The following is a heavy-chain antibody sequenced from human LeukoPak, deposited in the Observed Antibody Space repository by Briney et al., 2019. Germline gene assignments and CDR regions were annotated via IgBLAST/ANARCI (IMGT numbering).Heavy chain of an antibody. CDR2: IYYSGST. V-gene: IGHV4-59*01. J-gene: IGHJ2*01. Sequence: PLETLSLTCTVSGGSISSYYWSWIRQPPGKGLEWIGYIYYSGSTNYNPSLKSRVTISVDTSKNQFLLKLSSVTAADTAVYYCARVVPAAIRSMVWYFDLWGRGTLVTVSS. CDR3: ARVVPAAIRSMVWYFDL. CDR1: GGSISSYY. D-gene: IGHD2-2*02.